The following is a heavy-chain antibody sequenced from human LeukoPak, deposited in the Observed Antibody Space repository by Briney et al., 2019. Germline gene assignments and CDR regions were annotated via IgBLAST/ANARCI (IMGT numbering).Heavy chain of an antibody. CDR3: ARAQNFPDFDWLDY. CDR1: GYSISSGYY. CDR2: IYHSGST. J-gene: IGHJ4*02. V-gene: IGHV4-38-2*02. D-gene: IGHD3-9*01. Sequence: PSETLSLTCTVSGYSISSGYYWGWIRQPPGKGLEWIGSIYHSGSTYYNPSLKSRVTISVDTSKNQFSLKLSSVTAADTAVYYCARAQNFPDFDWLDYWGQGTLVTVSS.